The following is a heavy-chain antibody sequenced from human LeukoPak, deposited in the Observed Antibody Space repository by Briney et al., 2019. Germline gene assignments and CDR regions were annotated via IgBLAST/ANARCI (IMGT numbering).Heavy chain of an antibody. CDR2: ISSSSGTI. CDR3: AREEGYCSSTSCYEWFDP. J-gene: IGHJ5*02. D-gene: IGHD2-2*01. V-gene: IGHV3-48*04. CDR1: GFTFSSYS. Sequence: GGSLRLSCAAFGFTFSSYSMNWVRQAPGKGLEWVSYISSSSGTIYYADSVKGRFTISRDHAKNSLYLQMNSLRAEDTAVYYCAREEGYCSSTSCYEWFDPWGQGTLVTVSS.